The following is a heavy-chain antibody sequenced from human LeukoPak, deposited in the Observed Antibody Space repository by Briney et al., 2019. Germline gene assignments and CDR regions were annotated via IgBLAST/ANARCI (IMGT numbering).Heavy chain of an antibody. J-gene: IGHJ5*02. D-gene: IGHD6-13*01. CDR1: GGSISSGGYS. Sequence: SETLSLTCAVSGGSISSGGYSWSWIRQPPGKGLEWIGYIYYSGGTSYNPSLKSRITISIDTSKNHFSLKLSSVTAADTAVYYCARGVIVAAGWFDPWGQGTLVTVSS. V-gene: IGHV4-30-4*07. CDR3: ARGVIVAAGWFDP. CDR2: IYYSGGT.